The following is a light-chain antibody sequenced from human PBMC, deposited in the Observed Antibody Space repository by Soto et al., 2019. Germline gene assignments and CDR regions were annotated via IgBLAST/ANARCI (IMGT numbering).Light chain of an antibody. CDR1: SGDVGNYNL. CDR3: CSYLGSSTV. V-gene: IGLV2-23*01. J-gene: IGLJ7*01. Sequence: QSVLTQPDSVSGSPGPSITISCTGDSGDVGNYNLVSWYQQHPAKAPKLIIYEDDHRPSGVSNRFSGSKSGDTASLTISGLQSEDEAAYYCCSYLGSSTVFGGGTQLTVL. CDR2: EDD.